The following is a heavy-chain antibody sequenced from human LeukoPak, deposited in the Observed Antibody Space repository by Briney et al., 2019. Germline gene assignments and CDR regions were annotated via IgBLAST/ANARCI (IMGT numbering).Heavy chain of an antibody. V-gene: IGHV4-31*03. J-gene: IGHJ4*02. CDR2: IYYSGST. D-gene: IGHD3-10*01. CDR3: ARRAVRGVIIYDY. Sequence: PSETLSLTCTVSGGSISSGGYYWSWIRQHPGKGLEWIGYIYYSGSTYYNPSLKTRVTISVDTSKNQFSLKLSSVTAADTAVYYCARRAVRGVIIYDYWGQGTLVTVSS. CDR1: GGSISSGGYY.